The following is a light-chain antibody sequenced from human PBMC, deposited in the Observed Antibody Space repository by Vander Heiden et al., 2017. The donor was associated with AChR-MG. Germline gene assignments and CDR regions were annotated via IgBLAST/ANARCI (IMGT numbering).Light chain of an antibody. J-gene: IGLJ2*01. CDR3: QSADSSGVVV. CDR1: ALPKQY. V-gene: IGLV3-25*03. Sequence: SYALTQPPSVSVSPGQTARITCSGDALPKQYAYWYQQKPGQAPVLVIYKDSERPAGIPERFSGSSSGTTVTLTSSGVQAEDEADYYCQSADSSGVVVFGGGTKLTVL. CDR2: KDS.